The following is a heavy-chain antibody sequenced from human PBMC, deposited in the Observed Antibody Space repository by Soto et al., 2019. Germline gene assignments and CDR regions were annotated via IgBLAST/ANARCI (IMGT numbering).Heavy chain of an antibody. V-gene: IGHV4-39*01. Sequence: PSETLSLTCAVSGGSISTSSNLWTWVRQSPGKGLEWIGDIFYLGSSYYNPSLKSRVTMSVDTSKNQFSLRLRSVTAADTALYFCARHSLALRKNNWFDPWGQGIMVTVSS. CDR2: IFYLGSS. CDR1: GGSISTSSNL. J-gene: IGHJ5*02. CDR3: ARHSLALRKNNWFDP. D-gene: IGHD3-3*02.